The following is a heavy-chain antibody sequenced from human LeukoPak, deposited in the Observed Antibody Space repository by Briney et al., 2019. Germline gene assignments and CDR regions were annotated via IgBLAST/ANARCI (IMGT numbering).Heavy chain of an antibody. V-gene: IGHV5-51*03. D-gene: IGHD4-17*01. CDR1: GYSFTSYW. CDR2: IYPGDSDT. Sequence: GESPKISCKGSGYSFTSYWIGWVRQMPRKGLEWMGIIYPGDSDTRYSPSFQSPVTISADKSTSTAYLQWSRLKASDTAMYYCARRNDYGDLYWGQGTLVTVSS. CDR3: ARRNDYGDLY. J-gene: IGHJ4*02.